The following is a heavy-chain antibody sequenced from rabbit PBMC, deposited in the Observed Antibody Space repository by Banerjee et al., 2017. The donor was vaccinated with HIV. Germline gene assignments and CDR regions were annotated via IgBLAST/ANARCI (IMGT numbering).Heavy chain of an antibody. CDR2: IGAGSGGAT. D-gene: IGHD3-1*01. CDR3: ARDMAISNFYTYFNL. Sequence: QSLEESGGDLVKPGASLTLTCTASGFSFSSSYYMSWVRQAPGKGLEWIACIGAGSGGATYYASWAKGRFTISKTSSTTVTLQMTSLTAADTATYFCARDMAISNFYTYFNLWGQGTLVTVS. J-gene: IGHJ4*01. V-gene: IGHV1S40*01. CDR1: GFSFSSSYY.